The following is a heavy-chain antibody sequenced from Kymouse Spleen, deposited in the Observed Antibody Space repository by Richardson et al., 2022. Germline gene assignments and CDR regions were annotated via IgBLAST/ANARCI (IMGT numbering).Heavy chain of an antibody. Sequence: QVQLVQSGAEVKKPGASVKVSCKASGYTFTSYGISWVRQAPGQGLEWMGWISAYNGNTNYAQKLQGRVTMTTDTSTSTAYMELRSLRSDDTAVYYCAREEVVITGTKDYYYYYGMDVWGQGTTVTVSS. D-gene: IGHD1-7*01. J-gene: IGHJ6*02. CDR2: ISAYNGNT. V-gene: IGHV1-18*01. CDR3: AREEVVITGTKDYYYYYGMDV. CDR1: GYTFTSYG.